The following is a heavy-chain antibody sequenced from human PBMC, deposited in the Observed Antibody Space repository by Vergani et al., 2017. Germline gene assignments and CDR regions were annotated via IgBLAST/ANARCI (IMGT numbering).Heavy chain of an antibody. D-gene: IGHD2-2*01. J-gene: IGHJ6*03. V-gene: IGHV4-61*02. CDR3: AREFIVVVPAAIADYYYYYMDV. CDR2: IYTSGST. Sequence: QVQLQESGPGLVKPSQTLSLTCTVSGGSISSGSYYWSWIRQPAGKGLEWIGRIYTSGSTNYNPSLKSRVTISVDTSKNQFSLKLSSVTAADTAVYYCAREFIVVVPAAIADYYYYYMDVWGKGTTVTVSS. CDR1: GGSISSGSYY.